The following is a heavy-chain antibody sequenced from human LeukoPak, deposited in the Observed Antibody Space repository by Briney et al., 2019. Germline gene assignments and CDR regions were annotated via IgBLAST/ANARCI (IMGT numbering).Heavy chain of an antibody. CDR2: INPNSGGT. D-gene: IGHD6-13*01. CDR3: AKSPAGTGYYGMDV. V-gene: IGHV1-2*02. Sequence: ASVKVSCKASGYTFTGYYMHWVRQAPGQGLEWMGWINPNSGGTNYAQKFQGRGTMTRDTSISTAYMELSRLRSDGTAVYYCAKSPAGTGYYGMDVWGQGTTVTVSS. J-gene: IGHJ6*02. CDR1: GYTFTGYY.